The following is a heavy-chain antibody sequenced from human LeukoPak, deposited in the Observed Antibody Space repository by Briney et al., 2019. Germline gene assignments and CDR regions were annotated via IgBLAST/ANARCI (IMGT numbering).Heavy chain of an antibody. CDR2: ISSSSSYI. CDR1: GFTFSHYA. V-gene: IGHV3-21*01. Sequence: KSGRSLRLSCAASGFTFSHYAMHWVRQAPGKGLEWVSSISSSSSYIYYADSVKGRFTISRDNAKNSLYLQMNSLRAEDTAVYYCARILWFGELRYFDYWGQGTLVTVSS. CDR3: ARILWFGELRYFDY. J-gene: IGHJ4*02. D-gene: IGHD3-10*01.